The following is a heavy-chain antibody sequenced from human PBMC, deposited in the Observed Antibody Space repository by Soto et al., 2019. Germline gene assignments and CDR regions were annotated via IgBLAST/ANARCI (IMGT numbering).Heavy chain of an antibody. D-gene: IGHD3-10*01. CDR1: GYTFTSYY. CDR3: ARAITTMVRGVITY. CDR2: INPNTGGT. J-gene: IGHJ4*02. V-gene: IGHV1-2*02. Sequence: ASVKVSCKASGYTFTSYYVHWVRQAPGQGLEWMGWINPNTGGTNYAQKFQERVTMTRDTSTSTVYMELSSLRSEDTAVYYCARAITTMVRGVITYWGQGTLVTVSS.